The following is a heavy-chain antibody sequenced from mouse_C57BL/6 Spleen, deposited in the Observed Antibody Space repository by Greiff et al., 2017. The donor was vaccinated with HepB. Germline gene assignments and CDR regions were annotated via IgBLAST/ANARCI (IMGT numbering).Heavy chain of an antibody. D-gene: IGHD1-1*01. CDR2: IWRGGST. CDR1: GFSLTSYG. J-gene: IGHJ4*01. V-gene: IGHV2-5*01. Sequence: QVQLKESGPGLVQPSQSLSITCTVSGFSLTSYGVHWVRQSPGKGLEWLGVIWRGGSTDYNAAFMSRLSITKDNSKSQVFFKMNSLQADDTVIYYCAKKGVGDYYAMDYWGQGTSVTVSS. CDR3: AKKGVGDYYAMDY.